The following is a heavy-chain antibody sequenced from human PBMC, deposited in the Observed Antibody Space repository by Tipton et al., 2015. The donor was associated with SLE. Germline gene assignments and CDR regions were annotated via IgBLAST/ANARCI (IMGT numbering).Heavy chain of an antibody. V-gene: IGHV4-59*12. CDR1: GGSISSYY. Sequence: TLSLTCTVSGGSISSYYWSWIRQPPGKGLEWIGYIYYSGSTYYNPSLKSRVTISVDTSKNQFSLKLSSVTAADTAVYYCARDTYSSSWYRGFDYWGQGTLVTGSS. CDR3: ARDTYSSSWYRGFDY. J-gene: IGHJ4*02. CDR2: IYYSGST. D-gene: IGHD6-13*01.